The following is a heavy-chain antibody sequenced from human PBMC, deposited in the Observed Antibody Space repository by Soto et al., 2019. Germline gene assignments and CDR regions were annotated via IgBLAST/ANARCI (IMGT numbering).Heavy chain of an antibody. CDR1: GFTVSTDY. CDR2: LYDVDGT. Sequence: PGGSLRLSCAVSGFTVSTDYMGWVRQAPGKGLEWVSALYDVDGTYYADSVKGRFTTSGDSSKTSVYLQMNSLRPDDTAVYFCATWHQREHAYDIWGQGTAVTVSS. V-gene: IGHV3-53*01. CDR3: ATWHQREHAYDI. J-gene: IGHJ3*02. D-gene: IGHD1-1*01.